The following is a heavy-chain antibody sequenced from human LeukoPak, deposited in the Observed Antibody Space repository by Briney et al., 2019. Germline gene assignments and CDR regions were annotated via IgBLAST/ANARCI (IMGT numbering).Heavy chain of an antibody. CDR2: IYSGGST. V-gene: IGHV3-53*01. CDR3: ARVLWFGEFLEGAFDI. CDR1: GFTVSGYY. D-gene: IGHD3-10*01. Sequence: GGSLILSCAASGFTVSGYYMSWVRQAPGKGLEWVSVIYSGGSTYYVDSVKGRFTISRDNSKNTLYLQMNSLRAEDTAVYYCARVLWFGEFLEGAFDIWGQGTMVTVSS. J-gene: IGHJ3*02.